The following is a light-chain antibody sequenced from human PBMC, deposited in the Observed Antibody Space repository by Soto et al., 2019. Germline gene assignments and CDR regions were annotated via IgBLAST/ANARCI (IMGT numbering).Light chain of an antibody. CDR2: GAS. CDR1: QSVTNNY. CDR3: QQYRGSPMYS. J-gene: IGKJ2*01. V-gene: IGKV3-20*01. Sequence: EIVLTQSPGTLSLSPGERVTLSCRASQSVTNNYLAWYQQKPGQPPRLLIYGASNRATGIPDRFSGSGSGTDFTLTISRLEPDGFTVYSCQQYRGSPMYSFGQGTKTEIK.